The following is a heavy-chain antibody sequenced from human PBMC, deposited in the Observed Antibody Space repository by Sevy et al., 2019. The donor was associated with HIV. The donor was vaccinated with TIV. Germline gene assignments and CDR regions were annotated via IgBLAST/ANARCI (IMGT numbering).Heavy chain of an antibody. CDR2: ISYDGSNK. CDR3: ARDDPTWNYYYYYGMDV. Sequence: GGSLRLSCAASGFTFSSYAMHWVRQAPGKGLEWVAVISYDGSNKYYADSVKGRFTISRDNSKNTLYLKMNSLRAEDTAVYYCARDDPTWNYYYYYGMDVWGQGTTVTVSS. CDR1: GFTFSSYA. V-gene: IGHV3-30-3*01. D-gene: IGHD1-1*01. J-gene: IGHJ6*02.